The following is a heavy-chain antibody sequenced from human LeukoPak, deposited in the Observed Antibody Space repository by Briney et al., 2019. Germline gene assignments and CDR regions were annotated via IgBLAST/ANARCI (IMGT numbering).Heavy chain of an antibody. V-gene: IGHV1-8*03. CDR1: GYTFTSYD. Sequence: ASVKVSCKASGYTFTSYDINWVRQATGQGLEWMGWMNPNSGNTGYAQKFQGRVTITRDTSISTAYMELSSLGSEDTAVDYCARVCRGSLPAAPYDWFDPWGQGTLVTVSS. CDR2: MNPNSGNT. J-gene: IGHJ5*02. D-gene: IGHD2-2*01. CDR3: ARVCRGSLPAAPYDWFDP.